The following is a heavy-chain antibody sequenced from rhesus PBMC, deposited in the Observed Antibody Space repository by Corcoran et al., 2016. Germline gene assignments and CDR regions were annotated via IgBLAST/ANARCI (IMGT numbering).Heavy chain of an antibody. CDR1: GFSFSDYY. CDR2: ISYTGGST. D-gene: IGHD1-26*01. V-gene: IGHV3S18*01. J-gene: IGHJ6*01. CDR3: ARDSITGTTRYGLDS. Sequence: EVQLVESGGGLAKSGGSLRLSCAASGFSFSDYYMYWVRQAPGKGLEWVSGISYTGGSTYYADSVKGRFTFSRGNAKNTLYLQMDSLRAEDTAVYYCARDSITGTTRYGLDSWGQGVVVTVSS.